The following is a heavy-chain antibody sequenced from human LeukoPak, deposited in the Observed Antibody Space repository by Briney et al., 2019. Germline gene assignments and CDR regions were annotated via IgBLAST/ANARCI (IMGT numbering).Heavy chain of an antibody. J-gene: IGHJ4*02. CDR2: ISGSSSPI. D-gene: IGHD6-13*01. V-gene: IGHV3-48*01. CDR1: GFTFSSYS. Sequence: GGSLRLSCAASGFTFSSYSMNWVRQAPGKGLEWVSYISGSSSPIYYADSVKGRFTISRDNAKNSLYLQMNSLRAEDTAVYYCARFIAAPYYFDYWGRGTLVTVSS. CDR3: ARFIAAPYYFDY.